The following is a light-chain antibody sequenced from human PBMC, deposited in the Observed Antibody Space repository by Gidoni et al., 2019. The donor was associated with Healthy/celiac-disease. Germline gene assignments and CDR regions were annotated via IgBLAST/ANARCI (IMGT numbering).Light chain of an antibody. CDR2: AAS. CDR1: QSISSY. CDR3: QQSYSTLTWP. J-gene: IGKJ1*01. Sequence: DIQMTQSPSSLSASVGDRVTITCRASQSISSYLNWYQQKPGKAPKLLIYAASSLQSGVPSRFSGSGSVTAFTLTISSLQPEDFATYYCQQSYSTLTWPFGQGTKVEIK. V-gene: IGKV1-39*01.